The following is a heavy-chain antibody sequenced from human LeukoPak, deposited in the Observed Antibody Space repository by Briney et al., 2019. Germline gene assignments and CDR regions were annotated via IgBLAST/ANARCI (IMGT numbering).Heavy chain of an antibody. V-gene: IGHV4-61*01. CDR1: GGSFSSGSYY. J-gene: IGHJ4*02. Sequence: SQTLSLTCTVSGGSFSSGSYYWSWIRQPPGKGLEWIGYIYYSGSTNYNPSLKSRVTISVDTSKNQFSLKLSSVTAADTAVYYCARSPHLDYWGQGTLVTVSS. CDR3: ARSPHLDY. CDR2: IYYSGST.